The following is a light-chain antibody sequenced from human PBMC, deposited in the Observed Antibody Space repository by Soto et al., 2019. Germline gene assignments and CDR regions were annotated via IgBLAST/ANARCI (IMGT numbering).Light chain of an antibody. V-gene: IGKV3-15*01. CDR2: GAS. CDR3: QQYNNWPPLT. J-gene: IGKJ4*01. CDR1: QSVRSN. Sequence: EIVMTQSPATLSVSPGERATLSCRASQSVRSNLAWYQQKPGQAPRLLIYGASTRATGIPARLSGSGSGTEFTLTISSLQSEDFAVYYCQQYNNWPPLTFGGGTKVEIK.